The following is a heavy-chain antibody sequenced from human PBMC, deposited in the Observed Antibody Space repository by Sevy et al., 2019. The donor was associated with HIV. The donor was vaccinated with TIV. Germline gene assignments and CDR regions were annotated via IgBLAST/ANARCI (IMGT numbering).Heavy chain of an antibody. CDR2: ISGLSNYI. CDR3: ARAVPATDAFDI. V-gene: IGHV3-21*01. Sequence: GESLKISCAASGFTFSSYSMHWVRQAPGKGLEWVSSISGLSNYIYYADSMKGRFSISRDNAKNSLYLQMISLRAEDTAVFYCARAVPATDAFDIWGQGTLVTVSS. D-gene: IGHD6-19*01. CDR1: GFTFSSYS. J-gene: IGHJ3*02.